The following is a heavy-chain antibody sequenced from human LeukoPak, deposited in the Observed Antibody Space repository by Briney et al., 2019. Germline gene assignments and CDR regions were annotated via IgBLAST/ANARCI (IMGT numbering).Heavy chain of an antibody. CDR2: IKPDGSAE. CDR3: AKGGKWDVTPFDY. D-gene: IGHD1-26*01. Sequence: GGSLRLSCATSGFTFSSNWMSWARHVPGRGLDWVANIKPDGSAEYYAASVKGRFTISRDNSKNTLYLQVNSLRAEDTAVYYCAKGGKWDVTPFDYWGQGTLVTVSS. V-gene: IGHV3-7*03. J-gene: IGHJ4*02. CDR1: GFTFSSNW.